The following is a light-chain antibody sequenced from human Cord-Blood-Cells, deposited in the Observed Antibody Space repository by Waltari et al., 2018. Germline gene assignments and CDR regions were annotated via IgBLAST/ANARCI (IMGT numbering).Light chain of an antibody. J-gene: IGLJ2*01. CDR2: EVS. V-gene: IGLV2-18*02. CDR1: SSDVGSYNR. CDR3: SSYTSNSTVV. Sequence: QSALTQPPSVSGSPGQSVTISCTGTSSDVGSYNRVSWYQQPPGTAPKLMIYEVSKRPSRVPDRFSGSKSGNTASLTISGLQAEDEADYYCSSYTSNSTVVFGGGTKLTVL.